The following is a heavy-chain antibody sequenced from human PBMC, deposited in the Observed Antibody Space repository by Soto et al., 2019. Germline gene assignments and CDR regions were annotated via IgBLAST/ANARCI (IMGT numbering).Heavy chain of an antibody. V-gene: IGHV3-23*01. CDR1: GFTFGPYA. D-gene: IGHD3-16*01. CDR2: ISGSGRTT. CDR3: AKFRGPSYSYYYMDV. J-gene: IGHJ6*03. Sequence: EVQLLESGGGLVQPGGSLRLSCAASGFTFGPYAMKWLPQAPGRGLECVSFISGSGRTTYYADSVKGRFTVSRDNSKNTMYLQMNSLRAEDTALYYCAKFRGPSYSYYYMDVWGKGTTVTVSS.